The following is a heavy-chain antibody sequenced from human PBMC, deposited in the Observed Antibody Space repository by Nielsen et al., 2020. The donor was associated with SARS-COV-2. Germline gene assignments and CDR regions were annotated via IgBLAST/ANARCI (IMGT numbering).Heavy chain of an antibody. CDR2: IYYSGST. CDR3: ARRSAVDDAFDI. D-gene: IGHD6-19*01. V-gene: IGHV4-39*01. Sequence: SETLSLTCTVSGGSISSTIYYWGWIRQPPGKGLEWIGSIYYSGSTYYNPSLKSRVTISVDTSKNQFSLKLSSVTAAGTAVYYCARRSAVDDAFDIWGQGTMVTVSS. CDR1: GGSISSTIYY. J-gene: IGHJ3*02.